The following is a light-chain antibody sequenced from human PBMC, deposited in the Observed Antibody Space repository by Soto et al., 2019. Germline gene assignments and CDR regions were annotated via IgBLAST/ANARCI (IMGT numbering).Light chain of an antibody. CDR3: HQYGSSPYT. Sequence: EIVLTQSPGTLSLSPGERDTLSCRASQSVSSSYLAWYQQKPGQAPRLLIYGASSRATGIPDRFSGSGSGTDFTLTISRLEPEDFAVYYCHQYGSSPYTFGQGTKLEIK. J-gene: IGKJ2*01. V-gene: IGKV3-20*01. CDR1: QSVSSSY. CDR2: GAS.